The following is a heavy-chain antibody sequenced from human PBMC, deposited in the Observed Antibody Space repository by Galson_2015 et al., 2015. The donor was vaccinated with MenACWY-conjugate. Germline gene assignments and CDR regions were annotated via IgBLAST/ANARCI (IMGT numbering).Heavy chain of an antibody. J-gene: IGHJ6*02. V-gene: IGHV3-74*01. Sequence: SLRLSCAASRFTFSTYWMHWVRQAPGKGLVWVSRISSGGSSANYADSVKGRFTISRDNAKKKLYLQMNTLRAEDTAVYYCARELSFDSSGLSHYFYGMDVWGQGTTVTVSS. D-gene: IGHD6-19*01. CDR2: ISSGGSSA. CDR1: RFTFSTYW. CDR3: ARELSFDSSGLSHYFYGMDV.